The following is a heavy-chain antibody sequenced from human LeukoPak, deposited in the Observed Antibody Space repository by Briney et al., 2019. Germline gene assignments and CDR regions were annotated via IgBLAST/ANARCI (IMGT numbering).Heavy chain of an antibody. Sequence: SQTLSLTCTVSGGSISSGDYYWSWIRQPPGKGLEWIGYIYYSGSTYYNPSLKSRVTISVDTSKNQFSLKLSSVTAADTAVYYCAKTTVTTSGILFDYWGQGTLVTVSP. CDR1: GGSISSGDYY. J-gene: IGHJ4*02. CDR3: AKTTVTTSGILFDY. CDR2: IYYSGST. D-gene: IGHD4-17*01. V-gene: IGHV4-30-4*08.